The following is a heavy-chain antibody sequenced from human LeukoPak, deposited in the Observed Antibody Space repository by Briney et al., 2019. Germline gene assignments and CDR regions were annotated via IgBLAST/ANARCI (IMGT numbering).Heavy chain of an antibody. CDR3: ARADPSTANVDTAMALYYYYGMDV. J-gene: IGHJ6*02. Sequence: GGSLRLSCAASGFTFSSYSMNWVRQAPGKGLEWVSSISSSSSYIYYADSVKGRFTISRDNAKNSLYLQMNSLRAEDTAVYYCARADPSTANVDTAMALYYYYGMDVWGQGTTVTVSS. D-gene: IGHD5-18*01. CDR2: ISSSSSYI. CDR1: GFTFSSYS. V-gene: IGHV3-21*01.